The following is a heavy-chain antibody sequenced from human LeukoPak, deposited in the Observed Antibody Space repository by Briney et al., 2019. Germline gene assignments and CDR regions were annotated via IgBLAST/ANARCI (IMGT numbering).Heavy chain of an antibody. CDR2: IYHSGST. Sequence: PSQTLSLTCTVSGGSISSGGYYWSWIRQPPGKGLEWIGYIYHSGSTYYNPSLKSRVTISVDRSKNQFSLKLSSVTAADTAVYYCATVGYSGYDGEPGEGPEVYYFDYWGQGTLVTVSS. D-gene: IGHD5-12*01. CDR1: GGSISSGGYY. V-gene: IGHV4-30-2*01. CDR3: ATVGYSGYDGEPGEGPEVYYFDY. J-gene: IGHJ4*02.